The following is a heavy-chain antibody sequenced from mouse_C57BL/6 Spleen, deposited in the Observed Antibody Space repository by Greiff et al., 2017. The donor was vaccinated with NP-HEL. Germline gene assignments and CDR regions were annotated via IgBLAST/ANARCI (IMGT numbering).Heavy chain of an antibody. J-gene: IGHJ1*03. V-gene: IGHV5-6*01. CDR3: ARPPAGPDWYFDV. Sequence: EVQLVESGGDLVKPGGSLKLSCAASGFTFSSYGMSWVRQTPDKRLEWVATISSGGSYTYYPDSVKGRFTISRDNAKNTLYLQMSSLKSEDTAMYYCARPPAGPDWYFDVWGTGTTVTVSS. D-gene: IGHD3-3*01. CDR1: GFTFSSYG. CDR2: ISSGGSYT.